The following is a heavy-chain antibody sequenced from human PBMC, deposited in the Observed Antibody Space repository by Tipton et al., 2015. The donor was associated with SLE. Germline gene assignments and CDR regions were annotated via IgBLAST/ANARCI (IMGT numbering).Heavy chain of an antibody. V-gene: IGHV4-38-2*02. Sequence: TLSLTCTVSGYSISRGYYWGWIRQPPGGGLEWLGSVYPGGTAYYNPPLKSRVTVSVDPAKNQFSLKLTSVTAADTAVYYCARDPLRDYGGQTAPESWGQGTLVTVSS. J-gene: IGHJ5*02. CDR1: GYSISRGYY. D-gene: IGHD4-23*01. CDR2: VYPGGTA. CDR3: ARDPLRDYGGQTAPES.